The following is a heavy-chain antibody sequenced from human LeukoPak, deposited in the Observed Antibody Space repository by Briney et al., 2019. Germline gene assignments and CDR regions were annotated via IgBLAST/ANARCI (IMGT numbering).Heavy chain of an antibody. J-gene: IGHJ4*02. V-gene: IGHV5-51*01. CDR3: ARQGAHSSSWYND. CDR1: GYSFANYW. CDR2: IYPDDSDV. Sequence: GESLKISCKGYGYSFANYWIAWVRQMPGEGLECMGIIYPDDSDVRYGPSYQGQVTISGDKSISTVYLQWSSLKASDTAMYYCARQGAHSSSWYNDWGQGTLVTVSS. D-gene: IGHD6-13*01.